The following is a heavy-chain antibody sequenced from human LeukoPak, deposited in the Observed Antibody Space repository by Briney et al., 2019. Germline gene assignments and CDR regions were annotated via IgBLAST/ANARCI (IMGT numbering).Heavy chain of an antibody. V-gene: IGHV3-30*02. CDR3: AKVVGSGSYYFDY. Sequence: GGSLRLSCAASGFTFSSYGMHWVRQAPGKGLEWVAFIRYDGSNKYYADSVKGRFTISRDNSKNTLYLQMNSLRAEDTAVYYCAKVVGSGSYYFDYWGQGTLVTVSS. CDR1: GFTFSSYG. CDR2: IRYDGSNK. J-gene: IGHJ4*02. D-gene: IGHD3-10*01.